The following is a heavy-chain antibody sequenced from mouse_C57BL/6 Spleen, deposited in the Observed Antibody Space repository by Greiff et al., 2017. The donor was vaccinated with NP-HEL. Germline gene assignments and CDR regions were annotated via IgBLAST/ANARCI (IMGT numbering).Heavy chain of an antibody. V-gene: IGHV3-6*01. J-gene: IGHJ3*01. D-gene: IGHD2-3*01. CDR2: ISYDGSN. CDR3: ANDGYPAWFAY. Sequence: EVQRVESGPGLVKPSQSLSLTCSVTGYSITSGYYWNWIRQFPGNKLEWMGYISYDGSNNYNPSLKNRISITRDTSKNQFFLKLNSVTTEDTATYYCANDGYPAWFAYWGQGTLVTVSA. CDR1: GYSITSGYY.